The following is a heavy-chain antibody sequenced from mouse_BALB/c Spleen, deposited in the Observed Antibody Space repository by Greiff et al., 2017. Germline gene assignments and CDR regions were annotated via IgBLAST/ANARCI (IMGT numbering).Heavy chain of an antibody. J-gene: IGHJ4*01. Sequence: QVQLQQPGAELVKPGASVKLSCKASGYTFTSYWMHWVKQRPGQGLEWIGEINPSNGRTNYNEKFKSKATLTVDKSSSTAYMQLSSLTSEDSAVYYCARASYGNYGGDYWGQGTSVTVSS. CDR1: GYTFTSYW. D-gene: IGHD2-1*01. V-gene: IGHV1S81*02. CDR2: INPSNGRT. CDR3: ARASYGNYGGDY.